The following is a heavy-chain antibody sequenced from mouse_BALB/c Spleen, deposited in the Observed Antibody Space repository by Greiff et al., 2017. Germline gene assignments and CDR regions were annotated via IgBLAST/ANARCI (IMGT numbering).Heavy chain of an antibody. J-gene: IGHJ3*01. CDR1: GYTFTDYW. CDR3: ARWNYGNYVGFAY. V-gene: IGHV1-69*01. D-gene: IGHD2-1*01. CDR2: IDTSDSYT. Sequence: QVQLQQSGAELVMPGASVKMSCKASGYTFTDYWMHWVKQRPGQGLEWIGAIDTSDSYTSYNQKFKGKATLTVDESSSTAYMQLSSLTSEDSAVYYCARWNYGNYVGFAYWGQGTLVTVSA.